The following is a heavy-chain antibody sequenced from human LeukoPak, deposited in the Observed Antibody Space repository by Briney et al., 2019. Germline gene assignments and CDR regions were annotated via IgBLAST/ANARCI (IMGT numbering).Heavy chain of an antibody. Sequence: SETLSLTCTVSGGSISSYYWSWIRQPAGKGLEWIGRIYTSESTNYNPSLKSRVTMSVDTSKNQFSLKVTSVTAADTAVYFCAREHSSSSSRDFDYWGQGTLVTVSS. V-gene: IGHV4-4*07. D-gene: IGHD6-6*01. J-gene: IGHJ4*02. CDR3: AREHSSSSSRDFDY. CDR1: GGSISSYY. CDR2: IYTSEST.